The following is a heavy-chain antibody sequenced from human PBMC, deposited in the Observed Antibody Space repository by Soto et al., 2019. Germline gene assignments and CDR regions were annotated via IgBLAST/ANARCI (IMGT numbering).Heavy chain of an antibody. V-gene: IGHV4-61*01. CDR3: ARDQYDFRSGSYYYAMEV. CDR1: GGSVSSESHY. D-gene: IGHD3-3*01. J-gene: IGHJ6*02. CDR2: IYYTGST. Sequence: QVQLQESGPGLVKPSETLSLTCTVSGGSVSSESHYWSWTRQTPGKGLEWIGYIYYTGSTNYNPSLKGRVTMSVDTSRDQVSLRLRSVTRADTAAYYCARDQYDFRSGSYYYAMEVWGQGTKVTVSS.